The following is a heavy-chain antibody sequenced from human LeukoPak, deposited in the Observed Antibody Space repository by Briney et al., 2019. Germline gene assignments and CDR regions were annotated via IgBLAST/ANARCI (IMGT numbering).Heavy chain of an antibody. Sequence: SETLSLTCTVSGGSISSGGYYLSWIRQHPGKGLEWIGYIYYSGSTYYNPSLKSRVTISVDTSKNQFSLKLSSVTAADTAVYYCARGSAEGGTVTDYWGQGTLVTVSS. D-gene: IGHD4-17*01. CDR2: IYYSGST. J-gene: IGHJ4*02. CDR3: ARGSAEGGTVTDY. V-gene: IGHV4-31*03. CDR1: GGSISSGGYY.